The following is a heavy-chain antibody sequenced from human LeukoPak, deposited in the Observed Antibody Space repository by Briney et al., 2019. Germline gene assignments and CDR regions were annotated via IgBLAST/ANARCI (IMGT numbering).Heavy chain of an antibody. CDR1: GYTFTGYY. CDR2: INPNSGGT. CDR3: ARYEGH. J-gene: IGHJ4*02. V-gene: IGHV1-2*02. D-gene: IGHD3-3*01. Sequence: GASVKVSCKASGYTFTGYYMHWGRQAPGQGLEWMGWINPNSGGTNYEQKFQGRVTMTRDTSISTAYMELSRLRSDDTAVYYCARYEGHWGQGTLVTVSS.